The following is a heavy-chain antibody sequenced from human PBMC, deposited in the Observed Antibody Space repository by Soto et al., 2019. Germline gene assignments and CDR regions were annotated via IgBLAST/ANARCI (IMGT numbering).Heavy chain of an antibody. J-gene: IGHJ4*02. CDR2: IWYDGSNK. Sequence: GGSLRLSCAASGFTFSSYGMHWVRQAPGKGLEWVAVIWYDGSNKYYADSVKGRFTISRDNSKNTLYLQMNSLRAEDTAVYYCARDLQSNYVGYFDYWGQGTLVTVSS. D-gene: IGHD4-4*01. CDR3: ARDLQSNYVGYFDY. V-gene: IGHV3-33*01. CDR1: GFTFSSYG.